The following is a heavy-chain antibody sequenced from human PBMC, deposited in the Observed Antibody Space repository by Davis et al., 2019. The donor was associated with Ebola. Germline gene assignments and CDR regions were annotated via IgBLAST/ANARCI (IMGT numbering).Heavy chain of an antibody. CDR1: GGSISSYY. CDR3: AGGLGRRDGYNR. D-gene: IGHD5-24*01. V-gene: IGHV4-59*01. CDR2: IYYSGST. Sequence: MPSETLSLTCTVSGGSISSYYWSWIRQPPGKGLEWIGYIYYSGSTNYNPSLKSRVTISVDTSKNQFSLKLSSVTAADTAVYYCAGGLGRRDGYNRWGQGTLVTVSS. J-gene: IGHJ4*02.